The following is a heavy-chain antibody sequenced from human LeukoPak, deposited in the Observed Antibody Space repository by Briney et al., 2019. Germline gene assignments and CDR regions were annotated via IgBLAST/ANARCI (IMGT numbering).Heavy chain of an antibody. V-gene: IGHV4-59*01. CDR3: ARVGGSNYYYYGMDV. J-gene: IGHJ6*02. CDR1: GGSISSYY. D-gene: IGHD3-10*01. Sequence: SETLSLTCTVSGGSISSYYWSWIRQPPGKGLEWLGYIYYSGSTNYNPSLKSRVTISVDTSKNQFSLKLSSVTAADTAVYYCARVGGSNYYYYGMDVWGQGTTVTVSS. CDR2: IYYSGST.